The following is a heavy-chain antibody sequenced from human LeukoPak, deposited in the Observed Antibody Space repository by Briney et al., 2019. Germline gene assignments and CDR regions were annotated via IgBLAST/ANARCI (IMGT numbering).Heavy chain of an antibody. CDR1: GYTFTSYG. Sequence: ASVKVSCKASGYTFTSYGISWVRQAPGQGLEWMGWISSYNGNTNYAQKFQARVTMTTDTSTSTAYMELGSLRSDDTAEYYCARAKRIDSSGLSDYWGQGTLVTVSS. V-gene: IGHV1-18*01. D-gene: IGHD6-19*01. CDR2: ISSYNGNT. CDR3: ARAKRIDSSGLSDY. J-gene: IGHJ4*02.